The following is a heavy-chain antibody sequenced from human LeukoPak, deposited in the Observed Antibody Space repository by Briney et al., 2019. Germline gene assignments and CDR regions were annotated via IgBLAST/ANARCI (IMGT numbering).Heavy chain of an antibody. J-gene: IGHJ4*02. D-gene: IGHD5-24*01. CDR3: ARPPEGYIPLDY. V-gene: IGHV3-64*01. CDR2: ISSNGGST. CDR1: GFTFSSYA. Sequence: GGSLRLSCAASGFTFSSYAMHWVRQAPGKGLEYVSAISSNGGSTYYANSVKGRFTISRDNSKNTLYLQMGSLRAEDMAVYYCARPPEGYIPLDYGGQGPLVTVS.